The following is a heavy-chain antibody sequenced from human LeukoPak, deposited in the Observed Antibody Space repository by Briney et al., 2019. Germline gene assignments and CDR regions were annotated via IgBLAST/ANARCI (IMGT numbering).Heavy chain of an antibody. J-gene: IGHJ4*02. CDR3: AKVFRDGYNYPFDY. Sequence: GGSLRLSCAASGFTFSNYAMNWVRQAPGKGLEWVSTIGSSGGSTYYADSVKGRFTISRDNSKNTLYLQMNSLRAEDTAVYYCAKVFRDGYNYPFDYWGQGTLVTVS. CDR1: GFTFSNYA. V-gene: IGHV3-23*01. D-gene: IGHD5-24*01. CDR2: IGSSGGST.